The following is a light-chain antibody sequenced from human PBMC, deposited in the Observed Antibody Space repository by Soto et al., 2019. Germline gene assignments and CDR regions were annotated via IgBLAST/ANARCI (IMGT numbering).Light chain of an antibody. CDR3: QQGDSAPFT. CDR1: QNITNN. V-gene: IGKV1-33*01. Sequence: DRFTVTCQASQNITNNLSWYQQKPGKAPNLLIYHASKLAKGVTSRFSGSGSGTDFTLTISSLQPEDFATYYCQQGDSAPFTFGQGTRLEIK. CDR2: HAS. J-gene: IGKJ5*01.